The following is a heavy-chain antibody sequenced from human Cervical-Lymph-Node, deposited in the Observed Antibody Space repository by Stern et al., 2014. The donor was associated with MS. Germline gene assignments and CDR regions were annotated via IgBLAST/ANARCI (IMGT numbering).Heavy chain of an antibody. D-gene: IGHD6-19*01. CDR1: GYTFIDYY. Sequence: QVQLVESGAEVKKPGASVKVSCKASGYTFIDYYMDWVRQAPGQGLEWKGRINPTSGCTTYAQKFQGRVTMTRDTSISTAYLELTRLTSDDTAVYYCARESSLAGAPWGQGTLVTVSS. CDR3: ARESSLAGAP. V-gene: IGHV1-2*06. J-gene: IGHJ5*02. CDR2: INPTSGCT.